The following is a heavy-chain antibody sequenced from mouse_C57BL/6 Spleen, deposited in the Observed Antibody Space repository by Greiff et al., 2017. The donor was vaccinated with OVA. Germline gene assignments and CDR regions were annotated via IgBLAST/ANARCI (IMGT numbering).Heavy chain of an antibody. CDR2: IYPSDSET. J-gene: IGHJ1*03. D-gene: IGHD1-1*01. CDR1: GYTFTSYW. CDR3: AIGSSPFV. V-gene: IGHV1-61*01. Sequence: VQLQHPGAELVRPGSSVKLSCKASGYTFTSYWMDWVKQRPGQGLEWIGNIYPSDSETHYNQKFKDKATLTVDKSSSTAYMQLSSLTSEDSAVYYCAIGSSPFVWGTGTTVTVSS.